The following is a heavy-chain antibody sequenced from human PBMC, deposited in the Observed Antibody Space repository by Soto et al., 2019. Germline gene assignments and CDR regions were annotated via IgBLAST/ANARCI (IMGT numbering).Heavy chain of an antibody. Sequence: EVQLVESGGGLVKPGGSLRLSCAASGFTFSNAWMSWVRQAPGKGLEWVGRIKSKTDGGTTDYAAPVKGRFTISRDDSKNTLYLQMNSLKTEDTAVYYCTTAPSGWYAPSCAEFDYWGQGTLVIVSS. CDR1: GFTFSNAW. CDR2: IKSKTDGGTT. J-gene: IGHJ4*02. CDR3: TTAPSGWYAPSCAEFDY. V-gene: IGHV3-15*01. D-gene: IGHD6-19*01.